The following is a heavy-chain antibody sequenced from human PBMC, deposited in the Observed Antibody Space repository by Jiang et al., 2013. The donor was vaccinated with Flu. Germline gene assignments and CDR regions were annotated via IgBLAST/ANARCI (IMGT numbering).Heavy chain of an antibody. D-gene: IGHD3-22*01. J-gene: IGHJ3*02. CDR3: ARAPSYYDSSGYYPSASDDAFDI. V-gene: IGHV1-69*13. CDR1: GGTFSSYA. Sequence: SGAEVKKPGASVKVSCKASGGTFSSYAISWVRQAPGQGLEWMGRIIPIFGTANYAQKFQGRVTITADESTSTAYMELRSLRSDDTAVYYCARAPSYYDSSGYYPSASDDAFDIWGQGTMVTVSS. CDR2: IIPIFGTA.